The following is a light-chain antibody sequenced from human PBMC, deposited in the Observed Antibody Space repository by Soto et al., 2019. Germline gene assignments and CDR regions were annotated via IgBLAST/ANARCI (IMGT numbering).Light chain of an antibody. Sequence: EIVLTQSPATLSLSPGERATLSCRASQSVSSYLAWYPQKPGQAPRLLIYDASNRATGIPARFSGSGSGTDFTLTISSLEPEDFAVYYCQQRSNWPLLTFGGGTRLEIK. CDR1: QSVSSY. CDR3: QQRSNWPLLT. J-gene: IGKJ5*01. V-gene: IGKV3-11*01. CDR2: DAS.